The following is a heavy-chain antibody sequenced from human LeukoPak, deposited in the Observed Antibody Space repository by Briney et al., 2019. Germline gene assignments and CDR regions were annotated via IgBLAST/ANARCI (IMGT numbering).Heavy chain of an antibody. V-gene: IGHV3-7*01. Sequence: GGALRLSCVASGFTFSSYWMSCVPQAPGKGRECGANIKQEGSEKYYVNSVKGRFTISRDNAKNSLFLQMNSLRAEDTAVYYCARDPMIVATGYFDYWGQGTLVTVSS. J-gene: IGHJ4*02. D-gene: IGHD3-22*01. CDR2: IKQEGSEK. CDR3: ARDPMIVATGYFDY. CDR1: GFTFSSYW.